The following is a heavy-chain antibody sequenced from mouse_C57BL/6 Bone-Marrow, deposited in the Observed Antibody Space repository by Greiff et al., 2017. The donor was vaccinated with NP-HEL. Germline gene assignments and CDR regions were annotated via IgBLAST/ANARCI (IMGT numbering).Heavy chain of an antibody. CDR3: ARSRDYYGSSYEDWYFDV. CDR2: INPDSSTI. V-gene: IGHV4-1*01. Sequence: AASAVDFSRYWMSWVRRAPGKGLEWIGEINPDSSTINYAPSLKDKFIISRDNAKNTLYLQMSKVRSEDTALYYCARSRDYYGSSYEDWYFDVWGTGTTVTVSS. J-gene: IGHJ1*03. D-gene: IGHD1-1*01. CDR1: AVDFSRYW.